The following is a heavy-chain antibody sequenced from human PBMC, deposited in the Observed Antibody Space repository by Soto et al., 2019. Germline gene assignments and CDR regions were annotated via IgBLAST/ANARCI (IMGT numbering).Heavy chain of an antibody. J-gene: IGHJ1*01. CDR2: ISGTANTI. CDR3: AREGNRFQH. D-gene: IGHD3-10*01. Sequence: QVQRVDSGGGLVKPGGSLRLSCAASGFAFSDYYMSWIRQAPGKGLEWISYISGTANTIFYADSVKGRFTISRDNAKNSLYLQMNSLRAEDTAVYYCAREGNRFQHWGQGTLVTVSS. V-gene: IGHV3-11*01. CDR1: GFAFSDYY.